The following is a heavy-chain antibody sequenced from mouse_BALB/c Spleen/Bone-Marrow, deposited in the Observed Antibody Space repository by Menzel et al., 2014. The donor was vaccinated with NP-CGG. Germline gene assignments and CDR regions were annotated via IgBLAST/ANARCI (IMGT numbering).Heavy chain of an antibody. D-gene: IGHD2-3*01. V-gene: IGHV5-15*02. Sequence: DVKLVESGGGLVQPGGSRKLSCAASGFTFSDYGMAWVRQAPGKGPEWVAFISNLAYSIYYADTVTGRFTISRENAKNTLYLEISSLRSEDSAMYYCARAGYDGYPWYFDVWGAGTTVTASS. CDR3: ARAGYDGYPWYFDV. CDR2: ISNLAYSI. CDR1: GFTFSDYG. J-gene: IGHJ1*01.